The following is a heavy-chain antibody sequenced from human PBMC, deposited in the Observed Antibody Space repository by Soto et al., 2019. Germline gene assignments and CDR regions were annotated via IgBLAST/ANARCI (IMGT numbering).Heavy chain of an antibody. Sequence: ASVKVSCKASGYTFTSYGISWVRQAPGQGLEWMGWISAYNGNTNYAQKLQGRVTMTTDTSKNQFSLKLISMTAADTAMYYCARHSKNTGDFDYYYSMDVWGQGTTVTVSS. CDR2: ISAYNGNT. D-gene: IGHD1-1*01. CDR1: GYTFTSYG. CDR3: ARHSKNTGDFDYYYSMDV. J-gene: IGHJ6*02. V-gene: IGHV1-18*01.